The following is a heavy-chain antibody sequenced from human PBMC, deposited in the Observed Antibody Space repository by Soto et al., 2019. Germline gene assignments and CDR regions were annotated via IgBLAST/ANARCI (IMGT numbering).Heavy chain of an antibody. V-gene: IGHV3-30*18. CDR3: AKEQGY. CDR2: VSFDGNDK. J-gene: IGHJ4*02. CDR1: GFTFSSSG. Sequence: QVHLVESGGGVVQPGRSLRLSCAASGFTFSSSGMHWVRQAPGKGLEWVAVVSFDGNDKYYADSVKGRFTISRDNPKNTLYLQMDSLRAEDTAVYYWAKEQGYGGQVTLVTVSS.